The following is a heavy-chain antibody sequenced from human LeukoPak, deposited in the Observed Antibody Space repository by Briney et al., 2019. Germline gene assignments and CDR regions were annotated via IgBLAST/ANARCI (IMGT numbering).Heavy chain of an antibody. V-gene: IGHV4-39*07. CDR1: GGSISIYY. J-gene: IGHJ4*02. CDR2: IYYSGST. D-gene: IGHD3-22*01. Sequence: PSETLSLTCSVSGGSISIYYWSWIRQPPGKGLEWIGSIYYSGSTYYNPSLKSRVTMSMYTSRNRFSLMLSSATAADTAVYYCARTTSTYYYDSSSYNQRHHFDYWGRGTLVTVSS. CDR3: ARTTSTYYYDSSSYNQRHHFDY.